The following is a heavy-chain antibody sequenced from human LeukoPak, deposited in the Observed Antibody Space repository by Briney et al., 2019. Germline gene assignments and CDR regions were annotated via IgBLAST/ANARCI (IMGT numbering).Heavy chain of an antibody. CDR3: ARGSFKGSGGSSIHLFNY. CDR2: INSDGSST. Sequence: GGSLRLSCAASGFTFSSYWMHWVRQAPGKGLVGVSRINSDGSSTSYADSVKGRFTTSRDNAKNTLYLQMNSLRAEDTAVYYCARGSFKGSGGSSIHLFNYWGQGTLVTVSS. J-gene: IGHJ4*02. V-gene: IGHV3-74*01. CDR1: GFTFSSYW. D-gene: IGHD2-15*01.